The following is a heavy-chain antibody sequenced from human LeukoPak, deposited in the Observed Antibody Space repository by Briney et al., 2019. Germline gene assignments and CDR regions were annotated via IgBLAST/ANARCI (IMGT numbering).Heavy chain of an antibody. CDR1: GFTVSSNY. D-gene: IGHD6-13*01. J-gene: IGHJ6*02. V-gene: IGHV3-53*01. CDR3: AKASDGVAAAGTDYYYYGMDV. CDR2: IYSGGST. Sequence: PGGSLRLSCAASGFTVSSNYMSWVRQAPGKGLEWVSVIYSGGSTYYADSVRGRFTISRDNSKNTLYLQMNSLRAEDTAVYYCAKASDGVAAAGTDYYYYGMDVWGQGTTVTVSS.